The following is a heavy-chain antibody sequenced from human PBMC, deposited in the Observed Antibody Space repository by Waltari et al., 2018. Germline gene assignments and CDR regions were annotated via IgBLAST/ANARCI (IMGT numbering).Heavy chain of an antibody. V-gene: IGHV3-33*01. J-gene: IGHJ6*02. CDR2: IWYDGSNK. D-gene: IGHD5-12*01. Sequence: QVQLVESGGGVVQPGRSLRLSCAASGFTFSSYGMHWVRQAPGKGLEWVAVIWYDGSNKYYADSVKGRFTISRDNSKNTLYLQMNSLRAEDTAVYYCARAYSGFDAADYYYGMDVWGQGTTVTVSS. CDR1: GFTFSSYG. CDR3: ARAYSGFDAADYYYGMDV.